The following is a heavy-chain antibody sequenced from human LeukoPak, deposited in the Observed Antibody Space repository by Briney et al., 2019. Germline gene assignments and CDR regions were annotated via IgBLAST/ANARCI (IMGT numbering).Heavy chain of an antibody. CDR1: GFTFSNYA. J-gene: IGHJ4*02. CDR3: ARDPGSGYEEHFDY. Sequence: GGSLRLSCAASGFTFSNYAMSWVRQAPGKGLEWVSTISDSDRTYYAHSVKGRFTISRDNSKNTLYLQMNSLRAEDTAVYYCARDPGSGYEEHFDYWGQGTLVTVSS. CDR2: ISDSDRT. V-gene: IGHV3-23*01. D-gene: IGHD5-12*01.